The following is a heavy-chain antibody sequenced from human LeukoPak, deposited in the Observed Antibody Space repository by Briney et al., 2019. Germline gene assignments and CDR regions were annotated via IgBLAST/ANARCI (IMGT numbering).Heavy chain of an antibody. CDR2: ISGSGGRT. CDR3: ARFQRDYGSGSYYPI. CDR1: GITFSNYG. J-gene: IGHJ3*02. Sequence: GGSLRLSCAASGITFSNYGMSWVRQAPGEGLAWVSGISGSGGRTNYADSVKGRFTISRDNSKNTLYLQMNSLRAEDTAVYYCARFQRDYGSGSYYPIWGQGTMVTVSS. D-gene: IGHD3-10*01. V-gene: IGHV3-23*01.